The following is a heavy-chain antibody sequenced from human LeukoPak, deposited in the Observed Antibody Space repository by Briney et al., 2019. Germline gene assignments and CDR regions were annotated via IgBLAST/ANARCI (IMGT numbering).Heavy chain of an antibody. CDR3: ARGWTESYFDY. V-gene: IGHV4-59*01. D-gene: IGHD3-10*01. CDR2: IYYSGST. CDR1: GGSISSYY. J-gene: IGHJ4*02. Sequence: PSQTLSLTCTVSGGSISSYYWSWIRQPPGKGLEWIGYIYYSGSTNYNPSLKSRVTISVDTSKNQFSLKLSSVTAADTAVYYCARGWTESYFDYWGQGTLVTVSS.